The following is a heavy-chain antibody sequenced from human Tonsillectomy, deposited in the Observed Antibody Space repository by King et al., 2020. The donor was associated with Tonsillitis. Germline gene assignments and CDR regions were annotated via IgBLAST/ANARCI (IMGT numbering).Heavy chain of an antibody. Sequence: VQLVESGGGLVKPGGSLRLSCAASGFTFSDFYMSWIRQAPGKGLEWVSYITSSGSSIYYADSVKGRFTISRDNAQNSLYLQMNNLRAEDTAVYYCARGEAYGGNSPTDYWGQGTLVTVSS. CDR2: ITSSGSSI. CDR1: GFTFSDFY. CDR3: ARGEAYGGNSPTDY. V-gene: IGHV3-11*01. J-gene: IGHJ4*02. D-gene: IGHD4-23*01.